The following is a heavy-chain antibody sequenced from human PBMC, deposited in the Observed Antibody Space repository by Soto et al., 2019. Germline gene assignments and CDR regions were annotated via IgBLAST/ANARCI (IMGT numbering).Heavy chain of an antibody. Sequence: PWGSLRLSCAASGFTFSSYSIHFFRQSPVRGLEWVSAITRNSDIYYADSVKGRFTISRDNAKNSVSLQMDSLRADDTAVYYCAKDRTAYYYYYDMDVWGQGTTVTVSS. CDR3: AKDRTAYYYYYDMDV. CDR1: GFTFSSYS. V-gene: IGHV3-21*01. CDR2: ITRNSDI. J-gene: IGHJ6*02.